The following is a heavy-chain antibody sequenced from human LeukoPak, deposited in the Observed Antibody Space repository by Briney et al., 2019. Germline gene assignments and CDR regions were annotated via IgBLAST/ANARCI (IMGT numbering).Heavy chain of an antibody. CDR3: VTDPPHGDY. Sequence: GGSLRLSCVASGITVSSNHMSWVRQVPGKGLEWVSTIHISTYTYYADSVKGRVTISRDNSEKTLYLQMNSLRAEDTAVYYCVTDPPHGDYWGQGTQVTVSS. CDR2: IHISTYT. J-gene: IGHJ4*02. V-gene: IGHV3-66*01. CDR1: GITVSSNH.